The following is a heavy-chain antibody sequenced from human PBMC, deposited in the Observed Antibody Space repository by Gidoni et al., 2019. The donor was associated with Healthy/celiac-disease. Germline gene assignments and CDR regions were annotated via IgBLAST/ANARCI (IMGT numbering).Heavy chain of an antibody. V-gene: IGHV1-2*04. Sequence: QVQLVQSGAEVKKPGASVQVSCKASGYTFTVYYMHWVRQAPGQGLEWMGWINPNSGGTNYAQKFQGWVTMTRDTSISTAYMELSRLRSDDTAVYYCARVSHRRGENWFDPWGQGTLVTVSS. J-gene: IGHJ5*02. D-gene: IGHD2-21*01. CDR1: GYTFTVYY. CDR2: INPNSGGT. CDR3: ARVSHRRGENWFDP.